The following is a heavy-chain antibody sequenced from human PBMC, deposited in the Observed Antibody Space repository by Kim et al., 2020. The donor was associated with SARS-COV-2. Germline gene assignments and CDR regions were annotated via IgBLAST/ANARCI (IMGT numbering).Heavy chain of an antibody. CDR2: T. J-gene: IGHJ5*02. V-gene: IGHV3-49*02. D-gene: IGHD6-13*01. CDR3: TSCIAENWFDP. Sequence: TEYAASCKGRLNISRDDSKSIAYLQMNSLKTEDTAVYYCTSCIAENWFDPWGQGTLVTVSS.